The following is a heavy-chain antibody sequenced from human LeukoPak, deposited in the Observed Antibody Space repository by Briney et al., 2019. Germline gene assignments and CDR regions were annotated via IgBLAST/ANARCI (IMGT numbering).Heavy chain of an antibody. V-gene: IGHV1-46*01. CDR2: INPSGGST. Sequence: ASVKVSCKASGYTFTSYYMHWVRQAPGQGLEWMGIINPSGGSTSCAQKFQGRVTMTRDTSTSTVYMELSSLRSEDTAVYYCARDVIGYDNHQTHFDYWGQGTLVTVSS. J-gene: IGHJ4*02. CDR1: GYTFTSYY. D-gene: IGHD5-12*01. CDR3: ARDVIGYDNHQTHFDY.